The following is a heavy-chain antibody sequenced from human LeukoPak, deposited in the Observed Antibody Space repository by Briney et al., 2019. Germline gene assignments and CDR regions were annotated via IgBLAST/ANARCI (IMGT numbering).Heavy chain of an antibody. CDR3: ARGIYTSSPRNPKNFFDY. CDR1: GFTFSSYW. CDR2: IKTDGSST. J-gene: IGHJ4*02. Sequence: GGSLRLSCAASGFTFSSYWMHWVRQVPGKGLMWVSRIKTDGSSTSYADSVKGRFTISRDNAKNSLYLQMNSLRAEDTAVYFCARGIYTSSPRNPKNFFDYWGQGTLVTVS. V-gene: IGHV3-74*01. D-gene: IGHD2-2*02.